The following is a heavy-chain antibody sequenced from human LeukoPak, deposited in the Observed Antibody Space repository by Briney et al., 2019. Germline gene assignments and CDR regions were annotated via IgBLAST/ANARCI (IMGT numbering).Heavy chain of an antibody. J-gene: IGHJ2*01. D-gene: IGHD3-3*01. CDR3: ARVAPQTIFGVVTISGYFDL. V-gene: IGHV4-4*07. CDR2: IYTSGST. Sequence: SATLSLTWTLTGGSISRYYWSWIRQPARTGLEWVGRIYTSGSTNYNPSLKSRVTMSVDTSKNQFSLKLSSVTAADTAVYYCARVAPQTIFGVVTISGYFDLWGRGTLVTVSS. CDR1: GGSISRYY.